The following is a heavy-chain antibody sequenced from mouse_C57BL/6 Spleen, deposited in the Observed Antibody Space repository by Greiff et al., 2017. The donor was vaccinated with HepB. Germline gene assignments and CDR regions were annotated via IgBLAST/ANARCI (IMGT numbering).Heavy chain of an antibody. V-gene: IGHV5-4*01. CDR2: ISDGGSYT. D-gene: IGHD1-1*01. J-gene: IGHJ1*03. CDR3: ARDHYYGTGYFDV. CDR1: GFTFSSYA. Sequence: DVKLVESGGGLVKPGGSLKLSCAASGFTFSSYAMSWVRQTPEKRLEWVATISDGGSYTYYPDNVKGRFTISRDNAKNNLYLQMSHLNSEDTAMYYCARDHYYGTGYFDVWGTGTTVTVSS.